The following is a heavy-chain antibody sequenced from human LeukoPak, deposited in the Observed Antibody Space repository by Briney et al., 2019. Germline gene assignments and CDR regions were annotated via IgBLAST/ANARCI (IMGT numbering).Heavy chain of an antibody. CDR1: GGSISSGGYS. V-gene: IGHV4-30-2*01. Sequence: SETLSLTCAVSGGSISSGGYSWSWIRQPPGKGLEWIGYIYHSGSTYYNPSLKSRVTISVDRSKNQFSLKLSSVTAADTAVYYCARAWHDSSGYTFFDYWGQGTLVTVSS. CDR3: ARAWHDSSGYTFFDY. D-gene: IGHD3-22*01. CDR2: IYHSGST. J-gene: IGHJ4*02.